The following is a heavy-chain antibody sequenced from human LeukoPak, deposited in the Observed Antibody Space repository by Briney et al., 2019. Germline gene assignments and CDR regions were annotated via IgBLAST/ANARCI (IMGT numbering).Heavy chain of an antibody. D-gene: IGHD6-13*01. CDR3: ARGAAGTRPLNWFEP. CDR2: INHSGST. V-gene: IGHV4-34*01. Sequence: SETLSLTCAVYGGSFSDYWSWFRQPPGKGLEWIGEINHSGSTNYSPSLKSRVTISVDTSKNQFSLKLSSVTAADTAVYYCARGAAGTRPLNWFEPWGQGTLVTVSS. J-gene: IGHJ5*02. CDR1: GGSFSDY.